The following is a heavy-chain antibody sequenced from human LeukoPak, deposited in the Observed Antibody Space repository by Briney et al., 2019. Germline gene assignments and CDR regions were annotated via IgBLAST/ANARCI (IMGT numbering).Heavy chain of an antibody. CDR2: ISGSGGST. CDR3: AKEGAYDILTGRYDAFDI. V-gene: IGHV3-23*01. Sequence: GGSLRLSCAAPGFTFSSYAMSWVRQAPGKGLEWVSAISGSGGSTYYADSVKGRFTISRDNSKNTLYLQMNSLRAEDTAVYYCAKEGAYDILTGRYDAFDIWGQGTMVTVSS. D-gene: IGHD3-9*01. CDR1: GFTFSSYA. J-gene: IGHJ3*02.